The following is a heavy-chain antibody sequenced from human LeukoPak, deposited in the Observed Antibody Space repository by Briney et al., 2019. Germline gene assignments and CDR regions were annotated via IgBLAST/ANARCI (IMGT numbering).Heavy chain of an antibody. CDR3: AKTPDLEKVVVTPYYFDY. J-gene: IGHJ4*02. CDR2: ISGSGSNT. Sequence: GGSLRLSCAASGFTFSSYAMSWVRQAPGKGLEWVSAISGSGSNTYYADSVKGRFTISRDNSKNTLYLQMNSLRAEDTAVYYCAKTPDLEKVVVTPYYFDYWGQGTLVTVSS. CDR1: GFTFSSYA. D-gene: IGHD3-22*01. V-gene: IGHV3-23*01.